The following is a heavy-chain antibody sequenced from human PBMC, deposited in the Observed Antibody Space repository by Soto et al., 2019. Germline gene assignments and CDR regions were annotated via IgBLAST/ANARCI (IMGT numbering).Heavy chain of an antibody. D-gene: IGHD6-6*01. Sequence: QVQLVESGGGVVQPGRSLRLSCAASEFTFSNYAIHWIRQAPGKGLEWVAVISYDGSNKYYADSVKGRFTISRDNSKNTLYLRVNSLRAEDTAVYYCATLIGGSSSSADYWGQGTLVTVSS. CDR1: EFTFSNYA. J-gene: IGHJ4*02. V-gene: IGHV3-30-3*01. CDR3: ATLIGGSSSSADY. CDR2: ISYDGSNK.